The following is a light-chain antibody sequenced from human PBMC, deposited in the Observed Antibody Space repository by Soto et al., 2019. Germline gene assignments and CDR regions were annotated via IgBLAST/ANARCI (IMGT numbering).Light chain of an antibody. CDR2: GAS. CDR1: QTVRNN. J-gene: IGKJ1*01. Sequence: VLTQSQATLSLSPGERATLSCRASQTVRNNLAWYQQKPGQPPRLLIYGASTRATGIPARFSGSGSGTEFTLTISSLQSVDFAVYSCQQYNNWPWTFGQRTKVDIK. CDR3: QQYNNWPWT. V-gene: IGKV3-15*01.